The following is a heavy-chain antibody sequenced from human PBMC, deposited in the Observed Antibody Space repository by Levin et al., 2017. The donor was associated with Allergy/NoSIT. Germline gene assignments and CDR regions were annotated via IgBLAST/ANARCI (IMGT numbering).Heavy chain of an antibody. CDR2: IKYTGST. CDR1: GESVSGYY. D-gene: IGHD1-26*01. CDR3: ATGVGSGSLKE. V-gene: IGHV4-34*01. J-gene: IGHJ4*02. Sequence: RASETLSLTCAVYGESVSGYYWSWIRQPPGKGLEWIGEIKYTGSTNYNPSLKSRVTISKDTSKNQFSLKLTSVTAADTAIYYCATGVGSGSLKEWGQGTLVIVSS.